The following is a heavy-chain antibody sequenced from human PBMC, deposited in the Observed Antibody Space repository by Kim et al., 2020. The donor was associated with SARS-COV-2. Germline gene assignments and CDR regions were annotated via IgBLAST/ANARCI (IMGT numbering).Heavy chain of an antibody. CDR3: AKDQADYDSSGYYYGGHYFDY. CDR2: ISYDGSNK. D-gene: IGHD3-22*01. J-gene: IGHJ4*02. V-gene: IGHV3-30*18. Sequence: GALTLSCAASGFTFSSYGMHWVRQAPGKGLEWVAVISYDGSNKYYADSVKGRFTISRDNSKNTLYLQMNSLRAEDTAVYYCAKDQADYDSSGYYYGGHYFDYWGQGTLVTVSS. CDR1: GFTFSSYG.